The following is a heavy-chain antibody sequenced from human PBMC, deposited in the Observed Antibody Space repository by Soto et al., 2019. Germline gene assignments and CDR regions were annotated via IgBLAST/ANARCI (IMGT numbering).Heavy chain of an antibody. Sequence: SETLSLTCTVSGGSISSGFYYWNWIRQHPGKGLEWIGYIYYSGSTYYNPSLKSRVTISVDTSKNQFSLKLNSVTAADTAVYYCARVGGFGATTIDYWGQGTLVTVPS. J-gene: IGHJ4*02. V-gene: IGHV4-31*03. CDR1: GGSISSGFYY. CDR3: ARVGGFGATTIDY. D-gene: IGHD3-10*01. CDR2: IYYSGST.